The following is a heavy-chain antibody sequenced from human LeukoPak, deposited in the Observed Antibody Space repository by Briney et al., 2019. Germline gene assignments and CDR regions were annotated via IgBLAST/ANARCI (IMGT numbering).Heavy chain of an antibody. V-gene: IGHV3-66*01. CDR1: GFTVSSNY. CDR3: ARAAANYGMDV. J-gene: IGHJ6*02. CDR2: IYSGGST. Sequence: GGSLRLSCAASGFTVSSNYMSWVRQAPGKGLEWVSVIYSGGSTYYADSVKGRFTISRDNSKNTLYFQMNSLRAEDTAVYYCARAAANYGMDVWGQGTTVTVSS. D-gene: IGHD6-25*01.